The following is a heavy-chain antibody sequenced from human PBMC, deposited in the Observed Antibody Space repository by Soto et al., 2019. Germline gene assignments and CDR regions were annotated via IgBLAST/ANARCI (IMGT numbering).Heavy chain of an antibody. V-gene: IGHV3-33*01. J-gene: IGHJ4*02. D-gene: IGHD2-15*01. CDR2: IWYDGSNK. CDR3: ARDNRGVDDY. Sequence: QVQLVESGGGVVQPGRSLRLSCAASGFTFSSYGMHWVRQAPGKGLEWVAVIWYDGSNKYYADSVKGRFTISRDNSKNPLYLQMNSLRAEDTAVYYCARDNRGVDDYWGQGTLVTVSS. CDR1: GFTFSSYG.